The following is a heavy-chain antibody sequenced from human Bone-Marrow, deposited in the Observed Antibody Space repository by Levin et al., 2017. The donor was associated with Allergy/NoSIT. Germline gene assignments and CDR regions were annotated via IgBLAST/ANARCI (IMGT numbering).Heavy chain of an antibody. D-gene: IGHD4/OR15-4a*01. CDR2: MYYSGRT. Sequence: TLSLTCTVSGGSISSNDYYWNWIRQHPGKGLEWIGFMYYSGRTEYNPSLKSRVTISVDTSKNQFSLKVNSVTAADTAVYYCARGTLVSPATAPDYWGQGILVSVSS. V-gene: IGHV4-31*03. CDR3: ARGTLVSPATAPDY. J-gene: IGHJ4*02. CDR1: GGSISSNDYY.